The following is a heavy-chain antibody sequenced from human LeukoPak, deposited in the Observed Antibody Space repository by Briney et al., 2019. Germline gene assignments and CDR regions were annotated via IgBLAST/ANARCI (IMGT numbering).Heavy chain of an antibody. CDR3: ARVTYCTNGVCYDAFDI. V-gene: IGHV4-39*07. CDR2: VYYDGNT. Sequence: SETLSLTCTVSGDSISSSRYYWGWIRQPPGKGLEWIGSVYYDGNTFYNPSLKSRVAITADTSKNQFSLKLTSVTAADTAVYYCARVTYCTNGVCYDAFDIWGQGTMVTVSS. D-gene: IGHD2-8*01. CDR1: GDSISSSRYY. J-gene: IGHJ3*02.